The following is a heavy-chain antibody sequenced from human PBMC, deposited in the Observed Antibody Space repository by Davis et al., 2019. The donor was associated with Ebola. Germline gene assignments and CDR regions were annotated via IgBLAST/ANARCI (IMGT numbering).Heavy chain of an antibody. J-gene: IGHJ5*02. CDR3: ARVNYDFWSGYPTNWFDP. CDR1: GGSISSYY. D-gene: IGHD3-3*01. V-gene: IGHV4-59*01. Sequence: SETLSLTCTVSGGSISSYYWSWIRQPPGKGLEWIGYIYYSGSTNYNPSLKSRVTISVDTSKNQFSLKLSSVTAADTAVYYCARVNYDFWSGYPTNWFDPWGQGTLVTVSS. CDR2: IYYSGST.